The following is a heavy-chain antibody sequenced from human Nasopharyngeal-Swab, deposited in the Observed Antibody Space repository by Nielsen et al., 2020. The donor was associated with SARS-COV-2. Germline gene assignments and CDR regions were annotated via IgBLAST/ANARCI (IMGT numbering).Heavy chain of an antibody. Sequence: GEPLKISCVVSGFAFSTYNMNWVRQAPGKGLEWLSYISTSSLTIYNTDSVQGRFTISRDNAKNSLYLQMNSLKAEDTAMYYCARVLDRTIDFWGQGTLVTVSS. CDR3: ARVLDRTIDF. D-gene: IGHD1/OR15-1a*01. CDR2: ISTSSLTI. J-gene: IGHJ4*02. V-gene: IGHV3-48*04. CDR1: GFAFSTYN.